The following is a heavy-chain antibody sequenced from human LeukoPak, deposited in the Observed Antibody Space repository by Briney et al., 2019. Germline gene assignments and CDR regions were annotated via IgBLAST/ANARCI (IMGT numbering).Heavy chain of an antibody. CDR3: AREQYSSGWNHNYYYYGMDV. CDR1: GFTFSSYW. CDR2: INSDGSST. D-gene: IGHD6-19*01. J-gene: IGHJ6*02. Sequence: PGGSLRLSSAASGFTFSSYWMHWVRQAPGKGLVWVSRINSDGSSTSYADSVKGRFTISRDNAKNTLYLQMNSLRAEDTAVYYCAREQYSSGWNHNYYYYGMDVWGQGTTVTVSS. V-gene: IGHV3-74*01.